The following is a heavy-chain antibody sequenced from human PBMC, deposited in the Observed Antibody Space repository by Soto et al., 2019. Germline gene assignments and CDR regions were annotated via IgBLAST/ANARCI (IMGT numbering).Heavy chain of an antibody. CDR2: ISYDGSNK. CDR3: ARDYGIVVVQAASYFDY. J-gene: IGHJ4*02. CDR1: GFTFSSYA. V-gene: IGHV3-30-3*01. D-gene: IGHD2-2*01. Sequence: PGGSLRLSCAASGFTFSSYAMHWVRQAPGKGLEWVAVISYDGSNKYYADSVKGRFTISRDNSKNTLYLQMNSLRAEDTAVYYCARDYGIVVVQAASYFDYWGQGTLVPVSS.